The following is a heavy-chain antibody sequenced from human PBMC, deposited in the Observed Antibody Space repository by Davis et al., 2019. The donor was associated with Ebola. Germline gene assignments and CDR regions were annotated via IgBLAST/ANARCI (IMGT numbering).Heavy chain of an antibody. Sequence: SETLSLTCTVSGGSISSYYWSWIRQPPGKGLEWIGYIYYSGSTNYNPSLKSRVTISVDTSKNQFSLKLSSVTAADTAVYYCARDRYNWNWGFDPWGQGTLVTVSS. CDR3: ARDRYNWNWGFDP. CDR1: GGSISSYY. V-gene: IGHV4-59*01. J-gene: IGHJ5*02. CDR2: IYYSGST. D-gene: IGHD1-7*01.